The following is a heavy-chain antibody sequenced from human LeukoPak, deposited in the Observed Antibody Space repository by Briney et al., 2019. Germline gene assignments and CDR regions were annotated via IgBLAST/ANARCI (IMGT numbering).Heavy chain of an antibody. Sequence: PGGSLRLSCVASGFTFSSYEMNWVRQVPGKALEWVPYIDSGGRIINYADHVKGRFTISRDNAKNSVYLQMNSLRAEDTAVYYCARGIGLERRYFQFDYWGQGILVTVSS. J-gene: IGHJ4*02. V-gene: IGHV3-48*03. CDR2: IDSGGRII. D-gene: IGHD1-1*01. CDR1: GFTFSSYE. CDR3: ARGIGLERRYFQFDY.